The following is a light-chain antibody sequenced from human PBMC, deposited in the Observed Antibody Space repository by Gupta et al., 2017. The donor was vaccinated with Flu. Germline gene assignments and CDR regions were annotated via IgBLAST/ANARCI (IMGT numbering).Light chain of an antibody. V-gene: IGLV2-14*01. J-gene: IGLJ1*01. Sequence: QSALTEPAHVSGSPGQSMTISWTGTSSDVGGSNYVSWYQQHPGKAPKILIYDVTNRPSVVSIRFSGSKSGNTASLTISELEAEDESDYFCSSYTGTNAFYVFGTGTKVTVL. CDR1: SSDVGGSNY. CDR3: SSYTGTNAFYV. CDR2: DVT.